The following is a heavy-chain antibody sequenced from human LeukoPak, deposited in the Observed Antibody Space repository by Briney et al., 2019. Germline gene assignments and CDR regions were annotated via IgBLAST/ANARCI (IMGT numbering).Heavy chain of an antibody. CDR3: ARAPGYGSGSEREREDRSVFDY. J-gene: IGHJ4*02. Sequence: ASVKVSCKASGYTFTSYYMHWVRQAPGQGLEWMGICNPSGGSTSYAQKFQGRVTMTRDTSTSTVYMELSSLRSEDTAVYYCARAPGYGSGSEREREDRSVFDYWGQGTLVPVSS. V-gene: IGHV1-46*01. CDR1: GYTFTSYY. CDR2: CNPSGGST. D-gene: IGHD3-10*01.